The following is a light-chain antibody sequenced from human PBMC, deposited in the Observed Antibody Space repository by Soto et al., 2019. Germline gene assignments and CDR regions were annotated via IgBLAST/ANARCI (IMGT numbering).Light chain of an antibody. J-gene: IGKJ1*01. CDR1: QSIRYY. CDR3: QHHNSYSQT. Sequence: DIQLTQSPPTLSASVGDRVTITCRASQSIRYYLAWYQQMPGKAPKLLIYGASSLQSGVPSRFSGSGSGTEITLTTSSLQPDDFATYFCQHHNSYSQTFGQGTKVEIK. V-gene: IGKV1-5*01. CDR2: GAS.